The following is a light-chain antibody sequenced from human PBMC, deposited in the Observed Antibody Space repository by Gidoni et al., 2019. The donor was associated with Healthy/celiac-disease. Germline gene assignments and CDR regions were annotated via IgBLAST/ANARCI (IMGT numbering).Light chain of an antibody. CDR1: QSVSSSY. V-gene: IGKV3-20*01. J-gene: IGKJ1*01. CDR2: GAS. Sequence: EIVLTQSPGTLSLSPGERATFSCRASQSVSSSYLAWDQQKPGQAPRHLIYGASSRVTGIPDRFSGSGSGTDFTLTISRLEPEDFAVYYCQQYGSSPWTFGQGTKVEIK. CDR3: QQYGSSPWT.